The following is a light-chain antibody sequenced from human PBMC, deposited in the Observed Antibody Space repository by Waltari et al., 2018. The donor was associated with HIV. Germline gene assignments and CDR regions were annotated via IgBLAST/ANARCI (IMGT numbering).Light chain of an antibody. CDR1: NGHSDYA. V-gene: IGLV4-69*01. CDR3: QTWGAGIQV. Sequence: QLLLTQSPSASASLGASVRLTCTLSNGHSDYAITWHHQQPEKGPRFLMRLNSDGSHNKGDGISDRFSGSSSGAERYLTISSLQAEDEGDYHCQTWGAGIQVFGGGTKLTVL. J-gene: IGLJ2*01. CDR2: LNSDGSH.